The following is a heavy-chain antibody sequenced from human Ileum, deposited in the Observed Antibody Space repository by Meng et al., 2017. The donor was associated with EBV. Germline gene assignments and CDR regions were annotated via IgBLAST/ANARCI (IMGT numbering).Heavy chain of an antibody. V-gene: IGHV4-34*01. J-gene: IGHJ5*02. CDR2: IDQSGYT. D-gene: IGHD4-23*01. Sequence: QWGKGHLKPSGTLSLTWAVYGGSFNDYYWTWLRQPPGKGLEWIGEIDQSGYTKFNPSLSSRATISRDTSNNQFSLRLNSVTAADTALYYCARYGRCNGNSFYCFDPWGQGTLVTVSS. CDR3: ARYGRCNGNSFYCFDP. CDR1: GGSFNDYY.